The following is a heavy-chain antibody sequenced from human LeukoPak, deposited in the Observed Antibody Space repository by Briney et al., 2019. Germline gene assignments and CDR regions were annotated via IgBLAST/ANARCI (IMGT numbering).Heavy chain of an antibody. J-gene: IGHJ4*02. Sequence: GGSLRLSCAASGFTFSSYAMSWVRQAPGKGLEWVSAISGSGGSTYYADSVKGRFTISRDNSKNTLYLQMNSLRAEDTAVYYXXXXHWYSSGCRNDYWGQGTLVTVSS. CDR1: GFTFSSYA. CDR3: XXXHWYSSGCRNDY. CDR2: ISGSGGST. V-gene: IGHV3-23*01. D-gene: IGHD6-19*01.